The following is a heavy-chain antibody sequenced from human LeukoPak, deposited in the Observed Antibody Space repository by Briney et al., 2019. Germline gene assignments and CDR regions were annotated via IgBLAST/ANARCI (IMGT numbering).Heavy chain of an antibody. CDR1: GFTFSSYA. J-gene: IGHJ4*02. D-gene: IGHD5-18*01. CDR3: ARGRGYSYGYSYADY. Sequence: GRSLRLSCAASGFTFSSYAMHSVRQAPGEGLEWVAVISYDGSNKYYADSVKGRFTISRDNSKNTLYLQMNSLRAEDTAVYYCARGRGYSYGYSYADYWGQGTLVTVSS. V-gene: IGHV3-30-3*01. CDR2: ISYDGSNK.